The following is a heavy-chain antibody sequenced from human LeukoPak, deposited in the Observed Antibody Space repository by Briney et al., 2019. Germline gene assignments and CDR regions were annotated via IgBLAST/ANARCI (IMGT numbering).Heavy chain of an antibody. CDR2: VYTSGST. D-gene: IGHD6-6*01. CDR1: GGSLSSYY. J-gene: IGHJ6*03. V-gene: IGHV4-4*07. Sequence: SETLSLTCTVSGGSLSSYYWSWIRQPAGKGLEWIGRVYTSGSTNYNPSLKSRVTISVDTSKNQFSLKLSSVTAADTAVYYCASVYSSWMSAMDVWGKGTTVTVSS. CDR3: ASVYSSWMSAMDV.